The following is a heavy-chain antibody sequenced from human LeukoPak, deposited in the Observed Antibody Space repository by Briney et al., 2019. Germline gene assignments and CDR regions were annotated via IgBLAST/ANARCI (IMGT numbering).Heavy chain of an antibody. Sequence: GGSLRLSCAASGFTFSNYAMSWVRQAPGKGLEWVSGLTGGGDAAFYADSVKGRFTISRDNSHNTLYLQMNSLRVEDTAVYYCARHSSGWYWYYFDYWGQGTLVTVSS. CDR3: ARHSSGWYWYYFDY. D-gene: IGHD6-19*01. V-gene: IGHV3-23*01. CDR2: LTGGGDAA. CDR1: GFTFSNYA. J-gene: IGHJ4*02.